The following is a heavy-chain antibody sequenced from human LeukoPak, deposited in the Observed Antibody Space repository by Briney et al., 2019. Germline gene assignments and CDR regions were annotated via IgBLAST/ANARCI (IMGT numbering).Heavy chain of an antibody. CDR1: GGSISSSSYY. J-gene: IGHJ3*02. Sequence: SETLSLTCTVSGGSISSSSYYWGWLRQPPGKGLEWIGSVYYSGNSYNNPSLKSRVTLSVDTSKNQFSLKLSSVTAADTAIYYCTREYGFMTTVFHAFDIWGQGTVVTVSS. V-gene: IGHV4-39*07. CDR2: VYYSGNS. D-gene: IGHD4-17*01. CDR3: TREYGFMTTVFHAFDI.